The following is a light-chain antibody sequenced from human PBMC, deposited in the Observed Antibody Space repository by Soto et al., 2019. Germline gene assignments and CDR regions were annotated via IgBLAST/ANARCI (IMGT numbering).Light chain of an antibody. CDR3: QQRSNWLS. CDR2: DTS. Sequence: IVLTQSPATLSLSPGERATLSCRASQSVSSYLAWYQLKPGQAPRLLIYDTSNSATGIPARFSGSGSGTDFTLTISSLEPEDFAVYYCQQRSNWLSFGGGTKVEIK. V-gene: IGKV3-11*01. J-gene: IGKJ4*01. CDR1: QSVSSY.